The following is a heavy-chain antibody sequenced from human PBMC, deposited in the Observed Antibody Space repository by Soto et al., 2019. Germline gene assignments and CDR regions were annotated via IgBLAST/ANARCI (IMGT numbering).Heavy chain of an antibody. J-gene: IGHJ3*02. CDR3: ARDVIPRCSGGSCEVNSAFDI. Sequence: QVQLVHSGAEVKKPGASVKVSCKASGYTFTSYYMHWVRQAPGQGLEWMGIINPSGGSTSYAQKFQGRVTMTRDTSTSTVYMELSSLRSEDTAVYYCARDVIPRCSGGSCEVNSAFDIWGQGTMVTVSS. D-gene: IGHD2-15*01. V-gene: IGHV1-46*03. CDR1: GYTFTSYY. CDR2: INPSGGST.